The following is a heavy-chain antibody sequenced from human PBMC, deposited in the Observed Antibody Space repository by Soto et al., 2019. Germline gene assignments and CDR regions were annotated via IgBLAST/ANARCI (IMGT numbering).Heavy chain of an antibody. Sequence: GGSLRLSCAASGFTFSSYAMNWVRQAPGEGLEWVSVISGSGGSTYYAETVKGRFTISRDNSKNTLYLQMNSLRAEDTAVYYCAKGKIVVAAQFDYWGQGTLVTVSS. D-gene: IGHD3-22*01. CDR1: GFTFSSYA. J-gene: IGHJ4*02. V-gene: IGHV3-23*01. CDR3: AKGKIVVAAQFDY. CDR2: ISGSGGST.